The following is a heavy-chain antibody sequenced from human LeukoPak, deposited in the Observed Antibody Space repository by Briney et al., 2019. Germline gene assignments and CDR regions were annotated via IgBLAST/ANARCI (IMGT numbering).Heavy chain of an antibody. V-gene: IGHV3-23*01. CDR2: IYGSGGST. CDR1: AFTFSNYA. D-gene: IGHD6-19*01. J-gene: IGHJ4*02. CDR3: AKTPYSNGWYYFDA. Sequence: PGGPLRLSCAASAFTFSNYAMTWVRQAPGKGLEWISVIYGSGGSTYYADSVKGRFTISRDNSKNTLYLQMNSLRAEDTAVYYCAKTPYSNGWYYFDAWGQGTLVTVSS.